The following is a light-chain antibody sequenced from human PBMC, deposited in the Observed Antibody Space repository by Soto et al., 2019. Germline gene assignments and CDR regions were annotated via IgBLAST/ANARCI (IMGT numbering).Light chain of an antibody. V-gene: IGLV1-40*01. J-gene: IGLJ2*01. CDR1: SSNIGAGYD. CDR3: KSYDSRLNGVV. CDR2: GNS. Sequence: QSVLTQPPSVSGAPGQRVTISCTGSSSNIGAGYDVHWYQQLPGTAPKLLIYGNSNRPSGVPDRFSGSKSGTSASLAITGIKDEDEADYYCKSYDSRLNGVVFGGGTKVNVI.